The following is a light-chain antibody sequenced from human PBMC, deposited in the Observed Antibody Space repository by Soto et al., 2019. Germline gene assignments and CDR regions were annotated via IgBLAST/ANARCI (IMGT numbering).Light chain of an antibody. Sequence: QSVLTQPPSASGSPGQSVTISCTGTSSDVGGYNYVSWYQQHPGKAPKVMIYEVSKRPSGVPDRFSGSKSGNTASLTVSGLQAEDEADYYCSSYGGSNKGVFGGGTKLTVL. CDR2: EVS. V-gene: IGLV2-8*01. J-gene: IGLJ2*01. CDR3: SSYGGSNKGV. CDR1: SSDVGGYNY.